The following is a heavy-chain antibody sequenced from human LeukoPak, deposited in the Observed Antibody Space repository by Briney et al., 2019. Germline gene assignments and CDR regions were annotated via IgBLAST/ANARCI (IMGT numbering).Heavy chain of an antibody. D-gene: IGHD3-22*01. CDR3: ARDRYDYDSSGYSTHYMDV. V-gene: IGHV1-46*01. Sequence: ALVKVSCKASGYTFTSYYMHWVRQAPGQGLEWMGIINPSGGSTSYAQKFQGRVTMTRDTSTSTVYMELSSLRSEDTAVYYCARDRYDYDSSGYSTHYMDVWGKGTTVTVSS. CDR1: GYTFTSYY. J-gene: IGHJ6*03. CDR2: INPSGGST.